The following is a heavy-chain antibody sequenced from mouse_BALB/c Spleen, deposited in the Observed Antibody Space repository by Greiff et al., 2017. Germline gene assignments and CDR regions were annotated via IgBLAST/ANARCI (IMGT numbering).Heavy chain of an antibody. CDR1: GYTFTDYN. D-gene: IGHD2-2*01. CDR3: ARYGLIYYGYEVYYFDY. CDR2: IYPYNGGT. Sequence: EVKLQESGPELVKPGASVKISCKASGYTFTDYNMHWVKQSHGKSLEWIGYIYPYNGGTGYNQKFKSKATLTVDNSSSTAYMELRSLTSEDSAVYYCARYGLIYYGYEVYYFDYWGQGTTLTVSS. J-gene: IGHJ2*01. V-gene: IGHV1S29*02.